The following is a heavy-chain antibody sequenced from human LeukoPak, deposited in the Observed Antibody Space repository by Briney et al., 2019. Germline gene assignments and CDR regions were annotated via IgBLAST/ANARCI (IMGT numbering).Heavy chain of an antibody. CDR3: ARDRPRIAVAGPMSFDY. D-gene: IGHD6-19*01. CDR1: GYTFTSYG. Sequence: ASVKVSCKASGYTFTSYGISWVRQAPGQGLEWMGWISAYNGNTNYAQKLQGRVTMTTDTSTSTAYMELRSLRSDDTAVYYCARDRPRIAVAGPMSFDYWGQGTLVTVSS. J-gene: IGHJ4*02. V-gene: IGHV1-18*01. CDR2: ISAYNGNT.